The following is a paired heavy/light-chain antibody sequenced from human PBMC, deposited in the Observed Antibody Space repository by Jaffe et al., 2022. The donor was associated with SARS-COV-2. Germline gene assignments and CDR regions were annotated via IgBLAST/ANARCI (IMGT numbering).Light chain of an antibody. CDR1: QSASNNN. Sequence: EIVLTQSPGTLSLSPGERATLSCRASQSASNNNLAWYQQKLGQAPRLLIYGASSRATGIPDRFSGSGSGTDFTLTISRLEPEDFAVYFCQQYGTSPGTFGQGTKVEVK. V-gene: IGKV3-20*01. J-gene: IGKJ1*01. CDR2: GAS. CDR3: QQYGTSPGT.
Heavy chain of an antibody. CDR3: ARDAFDYGDDYRYFDL. D-gene: IGHD4-17*01. V-gene: IGHV4-61*02. CDR1: GDSSDSIYSGSHY. Sequence: QVQLQESGPGLVKPSQTLSLTCTVSGDSSDSIYSGSHYWSWIRQPAGKGLEWIGRIYISGSTNYNPSLKSRVTISIDTSKNQFSLKLSSVTAADTAVYYCARDAFDYGDDYRYFDLWGRGTPVTVSS. CDR2: IYISGST. J-gene: IGHJ2*01.